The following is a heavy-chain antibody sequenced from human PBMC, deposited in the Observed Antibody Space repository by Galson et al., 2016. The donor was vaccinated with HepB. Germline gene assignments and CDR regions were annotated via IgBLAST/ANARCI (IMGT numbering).Heavy chain of an antibody. CDR2: IITIFDKT. Sequence: SVKVSCKASGDTFSNYAITWVRQAPGQGLEWMGGIITIFDKTNYAQKFQGRVTITADKSTSTASLELRSLRSEATAMYYCAREGDVIRGPLDYWGQGTLVTVSS. CDR1: GDTFSNYA. V-gene: IGHV1-69*06. CDR3: AREGDVIRGPLDY. D-gene: IGHD3-10*01. J-gene: IGHJ4*02.